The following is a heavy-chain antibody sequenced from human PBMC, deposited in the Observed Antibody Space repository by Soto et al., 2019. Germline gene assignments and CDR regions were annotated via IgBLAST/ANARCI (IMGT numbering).Heavy chain of an antibody. CDR2: IIPIFGTA. CDR3: AREQRFGYCSGGSCYSNWFDP. CDR1: GGTFSSYA. D-gene: IGHD2-15*01. V-gene: IGHV1-69*13. Sequence: SVKVSCKASGGTFSSYAISWVRQAPGQGLEWMGGIIPIFGTANYAQKFQGRVTITADESTSTAYMELSSLRSEDTAVYYCAREQRFGYCSGGSCYSNWFDPWGQGTLVTVSS. J-gene: IGHJ5*02.